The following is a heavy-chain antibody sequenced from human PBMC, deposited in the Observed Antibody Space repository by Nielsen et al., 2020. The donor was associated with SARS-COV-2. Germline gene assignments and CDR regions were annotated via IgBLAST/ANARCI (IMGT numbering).Heavy chain of an antibody. V-gene: IGHV3-21*01. Sequence: VRQAPGKGLEWVSSISSSSSYIYYADSVKGRFTISRDNAKNSLYLQMNSLRAEDTAVYYCARDVGLHYYGMDVWGQGTTVTVSS. CDR2: ISSSSSYI. D-gene: IGHD2-15*01. J-gene: IGHJ6*02. CDR3: ARDVGLHYYGMDV.